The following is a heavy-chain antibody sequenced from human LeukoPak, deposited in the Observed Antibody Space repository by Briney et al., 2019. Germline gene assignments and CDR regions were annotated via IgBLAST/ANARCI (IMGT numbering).Heavy chain of an antibody. CDR2: ISGSGGST. V-gene: IGHV3-23*01. Sequence: HPGGALRLSCAAPGFTFSSYAMSWVRQAPGKGLDGVSAISGSGGSTYYADSVKGRFTISRDNSKNTLYLQMNSLRAEDTAVYYCAKVDRGVTYDAFDIWGQGTMVTVSS. CDR3: AKVDRGVTYDAFDI. D-gene: IGHD3-10*01. CDR1: GFTFSSYA. J-gene: IGHJ3*02.